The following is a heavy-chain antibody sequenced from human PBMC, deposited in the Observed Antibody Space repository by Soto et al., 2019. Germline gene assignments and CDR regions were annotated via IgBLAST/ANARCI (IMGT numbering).Heavy chain of an antibody. D-gene: IGHD3-3*01. J-gene: IGHJ5*02. Sequence: ASVKVSCKASGYTFTSYGINWVRQAPGQGLEWMGGFDPEDGETIYAQKFQGRVTMTEDTSTDTAYMELSSLRSEDTAVYYCATVPYDFWSGYYPAPRFDPWGQGTLVTVSS. CDR2: FDPEDGET. CDR3: ATVPYDFWSGYYPAPRFDP. V-gene: IGHV1-24*01. CDR1: GYTFTSYG.